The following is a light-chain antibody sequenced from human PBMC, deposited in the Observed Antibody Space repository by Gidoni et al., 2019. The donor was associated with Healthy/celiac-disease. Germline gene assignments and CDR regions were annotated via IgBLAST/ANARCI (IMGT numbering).Light chain of an antibody. CDR1: QSISSY. J-gene: IGKJ1*01. CDR3: QQSYNIPVT. V-gene: IGKV1-39*01. CDR2: AAS. Sequence: DIPMAQSPSSLSASVGDSVTITCRASQSISSYLNWYPQKPGKAHKLLIYAASSLQSGVPTRFSGSGSGTDFTLTISSLQPEDFATYYCQQSYNIPVTFGQGTKVEIK.